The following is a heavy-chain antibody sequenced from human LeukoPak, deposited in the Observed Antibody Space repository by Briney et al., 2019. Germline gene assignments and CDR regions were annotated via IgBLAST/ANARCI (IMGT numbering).Heavy chain of an antibody. CDR1: GGSISSGGYY. Sequence: SETLSPTCTVSGGSISSGGYYWSWIRQHPGKGLEWIGYIYYSGSTYYNPSLKSRVTISVDTSKNQFSLKLSSVTAADTAVYYCARDQAYYYDSSGSRRGVLDPRGQGTLVTVSS. D-gene: IGHD3-22*01. J-gene: IGHJ5*02. CDR3: ARDQAYYYDSSGSRRGVLDP. V-gene: IGHV4-30-4*08. CDR2: IYYSGST.